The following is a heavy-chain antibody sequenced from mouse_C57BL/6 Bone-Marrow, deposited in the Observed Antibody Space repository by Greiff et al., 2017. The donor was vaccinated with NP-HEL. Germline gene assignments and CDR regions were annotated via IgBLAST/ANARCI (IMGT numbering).Heavy chain of an antibody. J-gene: IGHJ2*01. CDR3: ARSDLDY. Sequence: VKLQESGAELARPGASVKLSCKASGYTFTSYWMQWVKQRPGQGLEWIGAIYPGDGDTRYTQKFKGKATLTADKSSSTAYMQLSSLASEDSAVYYCARSDLDYWGQGTTLTVSS. V-gene: IGHV1-87*01. CDR2: IYPGDGDT. CDR1: GYTFTSYW.